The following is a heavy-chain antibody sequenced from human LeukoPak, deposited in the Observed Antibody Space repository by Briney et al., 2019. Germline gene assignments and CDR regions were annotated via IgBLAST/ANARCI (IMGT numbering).Heavy chain of an antibody. V-gene: IGHV3-13*01. Sequence: GGSLRLSCAASGFTFSNYDMHWVRQATGKGLEWVSAIGTAGDTYYPGSVKGRFTISRENAKNSLDLQMNSLRAGDTAVYYCARSVAMGVLGYYGMDVWGQGATVTVCS. CDR3: ARSVAMGVLGYYGMDV. CDR1: GFTFSNYD. D-gene: IGHD2-8*01. J-gene: IGHJ6*02. CDR2: IGTAGDT.